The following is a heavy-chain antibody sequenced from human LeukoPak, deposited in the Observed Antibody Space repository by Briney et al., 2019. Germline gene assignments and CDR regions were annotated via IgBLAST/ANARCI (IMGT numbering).Heavy chain of an antibody. CDR1: GFTVSSNY. CDR3: ARDWDSGWYFGY. D-gene: IGHD6-19*01. CDR2: LYSGGNT. J-gene: IGHJ4*02. Sequence: PGGSLRLSCAASGFTVSSNYMSWVRQAPGKGLEWVSILYSGGNTYYADSVKGRFTIPRDKSKNTPYLQMNSLRAEDTAVYYCARDWDSGWYFGYWGQGTLVTVSS. V-gene: IGHV3-66*01.